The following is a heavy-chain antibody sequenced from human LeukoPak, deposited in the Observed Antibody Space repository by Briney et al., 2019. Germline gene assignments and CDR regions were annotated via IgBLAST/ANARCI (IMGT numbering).Heavy chain of an antibody. CDR3: ARRIAVAPHYMDV. J-gene: IGHJ6*03. CDR2: IYYSGST. V-gene: IGHV4-39*01. D-gene: IGHD6-19*01. CDR1: GGSISSSSYY. Sequence: PSETLSLTCTVSGGSISSSSYYWGWIRQPPGKGLEWIGSIYYSGSTYYNPSLKSRVTISVDTSKNQFSLKLSSVTAADTAVYYCARRIAVAPHYMDVWGKGTTVTVSS.